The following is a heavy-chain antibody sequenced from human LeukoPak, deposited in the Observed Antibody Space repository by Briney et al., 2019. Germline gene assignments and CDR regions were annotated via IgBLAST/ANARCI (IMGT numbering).Heavy chain of an antibody. D-gene: IGHD3-22*01. Sequence: GGSLLLSCAASGFTFSSYSMNWVRQAPGKGVEWVSSISSSSSYIYYADSVKGRFTISRDNAKNSLYLQMNSLRAEDTAVYYCARDMGYYDSSGSFDYWGQGTLVTVSS. CDR1: GFTFSSYS. V-gene: IGHV3-21*01. CDR2: ISSSSSYI. CDR3: ARDMGYYDSSGSFDY. J-gene: IGHJ4*02.